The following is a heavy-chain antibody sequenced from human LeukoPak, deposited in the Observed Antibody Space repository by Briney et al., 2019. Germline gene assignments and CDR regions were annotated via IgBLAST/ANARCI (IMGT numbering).Heavy chain of an antibody. CDR3: AREGDPPGFYYYHHLDV. CDR2: ISSGSSFQ. D-gene: IGHD3-16*01. CDR1: GFDFSTYA. V-gene: IGHV3-21*01. J-gene: IGHJ6*03. Sequence: TGGSLRLSCAASGFDFSTYAIDWVRQAPGRGLEWVSSISSGSSFQNYADSVKGRFTISRDNAKNSVYLQMNRLRAEDTAVYFCAREGDPPGFYYYHHLDVWGKGTTVTVSS.